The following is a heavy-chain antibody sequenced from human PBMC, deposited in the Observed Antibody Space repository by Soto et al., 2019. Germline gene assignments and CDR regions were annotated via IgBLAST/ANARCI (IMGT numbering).Heavy chain of an antibody. D-gene: IGHD3-22*01. J-gene: IGHJ4*02. CDR1: GYTFTSYY. V-gene: IGHV1-8*01. CDR3: AKDFFFGITRIVVVPRPGPFDY. CDR2: MNPNSGNT. Sequence: ASVKVSCKASGYTFTSYYINWVRQATGQGLEWMGWMNPNSGNTGYAQKFQGRVTMTRNTSISTAYMELNSLRAEDTAVYYCAKDFFFGITRIVVVPRPGPFDYGGQGTLFTFPS.